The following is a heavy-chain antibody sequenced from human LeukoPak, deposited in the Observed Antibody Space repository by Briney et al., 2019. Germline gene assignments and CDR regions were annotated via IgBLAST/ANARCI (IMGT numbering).Heavy chain of an antibody. CDR2: IYYSGST. CDR3: ARGRWSSYWFDP. D-gene: IGHD4-23*01. V-gene: IGHV4-59*01. J-gene: IGHJ5*02. CDR1: GGSISSYY. Sequence: SSETLSLTCTVSGGSISSYYWSWIRQPPGKGLEWIGYIYYSGSTNYNPSLKSRVTISVDTSKNQFSLKLSSVTAADTAVYYCARGRWSSYWFDPWGQGTLVTVSS.